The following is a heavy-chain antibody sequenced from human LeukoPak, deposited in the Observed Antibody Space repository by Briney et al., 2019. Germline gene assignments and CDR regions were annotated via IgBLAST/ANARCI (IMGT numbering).Heavy chain of an antibody. CDR1: GFTFSSYG. V-gene: IGHV3-30*02. Sequence: GGSLRLSCAASGFTFSSYGMHWVRQAPGKGLEWVAVIWYGGSNKYYADSVKGRFTVSRDNSKNTLYLQMNSLRAEDTAVYYCAKEANYMDVWGKGTTVTVSS. CDR3: AKEANYMDV. J-gene: IGHJ6*03. CDR2: IWYGGSNK.